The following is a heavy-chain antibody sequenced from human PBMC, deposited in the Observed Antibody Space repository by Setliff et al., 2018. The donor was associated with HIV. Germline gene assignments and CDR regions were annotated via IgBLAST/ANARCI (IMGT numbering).Heavy chain of an antibody. V-gene: IGHV3-48*03. D-gene: IGHD6-13*01. J-gene: IGHJ4*02. Sequence: GGSLRLSCTISGFTFTAYAMNWVRQAPGKGLEWVSYISSRGSNIYYADSVKGRFTISRDNAKNSLYLQMNSLRVEDTAVYYCARGGRSSWYMDYWGQGALVTVSS. CDR1: GFTFTAYA. CDR2: ISSRGSNI. CDR3: ARGGRSSWYMDY.